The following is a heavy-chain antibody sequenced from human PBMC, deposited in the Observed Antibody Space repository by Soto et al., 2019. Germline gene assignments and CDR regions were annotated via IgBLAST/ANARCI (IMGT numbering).Heavy chain of an antibody. CDR3: ANARVRYYYDSSGYWFDP. CDR1: GGTFSSYA. Sequence: QVQLVQSGAEVKKPGSSVKVSCKAFGGTFSSYAISWVRQAPGQGLEWMGGIIPIFGTANYAQKFQGRVTITADESTSTAYMELSSLRSEDTAVYYCANARVRYYYDSSGYWFDPWGQGTLVTVSS. J-gene: IGHJ5*02. CDR2: IIPIFGTA. D-gene: IGHD3-22*01. V-gene: IGHV1-69*01.